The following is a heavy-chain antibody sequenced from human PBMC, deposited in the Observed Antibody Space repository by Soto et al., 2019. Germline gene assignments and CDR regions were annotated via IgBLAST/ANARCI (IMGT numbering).Heavy chain of an antibody. CDR3: AIVGATRAY. CDR1: GFTFSDHH. J-gene: IGHJ4*02. CDR2: TRNKGNSYTT. D-gene: IGHD1-26*01. V-gene: IGHV3-72*01. Sequence: EVQLVESGGALVQPGGSLRLSCAASGFTFSDHHMDWVRQAPGKGLEWVGRTRNKGNSYTTEYAASVKGRFTISRDESQNPLYLHMNRLKTGDTAVYYCAIVGATRAYWGQGTLVTVSS.